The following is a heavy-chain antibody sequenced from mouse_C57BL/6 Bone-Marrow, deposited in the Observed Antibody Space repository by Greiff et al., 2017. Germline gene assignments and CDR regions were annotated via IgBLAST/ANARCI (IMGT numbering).Heavy chain of an antibody. J-gene: IGHJ3*01. CDR2: IHPNSGST. CDR1: GYTFTSYW. CDR3: ARDLLGLFAY. D-gene: IGHD2-1*01. Sequence: QVQLQQPGAELVKPGASVKLSCKASGYTFTSYWMHWVKQRPGQGLEWIGMIHPNSGSTNYNEKFKSKATLTADKSSSTAYMQLSSLTSEDSAVYYCARDLLGLFAYWGQGTLVTVSA. V-gene: IGHV1-64*01.